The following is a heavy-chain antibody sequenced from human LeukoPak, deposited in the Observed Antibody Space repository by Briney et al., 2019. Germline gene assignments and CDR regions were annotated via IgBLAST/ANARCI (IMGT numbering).Heavy chain of an antibody. CDR1: GFTFSSYG. J-gene: IGHJ6*02. Sequence: GGSLRLSCVASGFTFSSYGMHWVRQAPGKGLEWGALIWYDGGNKYYADSVKGRFTISRDNSKSTLHVQMNSLRADDTAVYYCARDIAAAGTSGMDVWGQGTTVTVSS. V-gene: IGHV3-33*08. CDR2: IWYDGGNK. CDR3: ARDIAAAGTSGMDV. D-gene: IGHD6-13*01.